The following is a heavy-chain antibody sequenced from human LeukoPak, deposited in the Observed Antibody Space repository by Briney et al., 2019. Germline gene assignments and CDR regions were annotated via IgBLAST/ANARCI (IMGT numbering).Heavy chain of an antibody. Sequence: GRSLRLSCAASGFAFDDYTMHWVRESLQRGLEGVSGISWNSGSVGYVDSVKGRFTSSRDNTKNSLYLEMNSLRPEDTALYYCVKDRRGGSSWYGAHFDHWGQGALVIVSS. V-gene: IGHV3-9*01. CDR2: ISWNSGSV. CDR1: GFAFDDYT. J-gene: IGHJ5*02. D-gene: IGHD6-13*01. CDR3: VKDRRGGSSWYGAHFDH.